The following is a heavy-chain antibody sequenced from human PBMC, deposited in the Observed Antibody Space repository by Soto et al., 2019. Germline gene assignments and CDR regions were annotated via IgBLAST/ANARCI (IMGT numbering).Heavy chain of an antibody. V-gene: IGHV4-34*01. CDR3: SRGDGAARLQL. CDR1: GGSFSGYY. CDR2: ITLTGRT. D-gene: IGHD6-6*01. Sequence: QVKLQQWGAGLLKPSATLSLTCAVFGGSFSGYYWSWIRQPPGKGLGWIGEITLTGRTYYKPSLESRVIISVDTSKNQFSLKLTSVTAADTAVYDCSRGDGAARLQLWGQGTLVTVSS. J-gene: IGHJ1*01.